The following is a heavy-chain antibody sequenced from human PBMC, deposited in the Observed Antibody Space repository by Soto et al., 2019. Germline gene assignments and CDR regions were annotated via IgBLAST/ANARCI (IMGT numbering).Heavy chain of an antibody. D-gene: IGHD3-16*01. V-gene: IGHV6-1*01. CDR1: GDSVSSDGTA. J-gene: IGHJ4*02. CDR2: TYYRSKWYN. Sequence: QTLSLTCGISGDSVSSDGTAWIWIRQSPSRGLEWLGRTYYRSKWYNEYAVSVKSRISINPDTSRNQFSLQLTSVTPEDTAVYYCARGNYAFDHWGQGALVTVSS. CDR3: ARGNYAFDH.